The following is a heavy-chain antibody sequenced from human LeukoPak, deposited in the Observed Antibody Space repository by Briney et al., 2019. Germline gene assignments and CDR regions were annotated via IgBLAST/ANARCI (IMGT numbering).Heavy chain of an antibody. CDR3: ARRAGYYFDD. CDR2: ISYSGST. Sequence: SETLSPTCTVSGGSISPYYWSWIRQPPGKGLECIGYISYSGSTHYNPSLKSRVTISVDTSKNQFSLKLSSVTAADTAVYYCARRAGYYFDDWGQGTLVTVSS. J-gene: IGHJ4*02. V-gene: IGHV4-59*08. CDR1: GGSISPYY.